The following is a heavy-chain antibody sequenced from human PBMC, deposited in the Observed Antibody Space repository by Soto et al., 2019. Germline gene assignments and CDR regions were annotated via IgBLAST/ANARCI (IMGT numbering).Heavy chain of an antibody. J-gene: IGHJ4*02. Sequence: SETLSLTCTVSGGSISSSSYYWGWIRQPPGKGLEWIGSIYYSGSTYYNPSLKSRVTISVDTSKNQFSLKLSSVTAADTAVYYCARIATYYDFWSGPRPFDYWGQGTLVTVSS. CDR3: ARIATYYDFWSGPRPFDY. CDR2: IYYSGST. V-gene: IGHV4-39*01. CDR1: GGSISSSSYY. D-gene: IGHD3-3*01.